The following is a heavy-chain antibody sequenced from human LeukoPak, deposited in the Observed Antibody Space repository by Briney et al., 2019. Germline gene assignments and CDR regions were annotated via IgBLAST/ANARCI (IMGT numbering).Heavy chain of an antibody. Sequence: GGSLRLSCAASGFTFSNYNMNWVRQAPGKGLEWVSYITLSSTTIYYADSVKGRFTISRDNAKNSLYLQMNSLRAEDTAVYYCARMGIAAAGTKKTPWFDPWGQGTLVTVSS. CDR3: ARMGIAAAGTKKTPWFDP. CDR2: ITLSSTTI. V-gene: IGHV3-48*01. CDR1: GFTFSNYN. J-gene: IGHJ5*02. D-gene: IGHD6-13*01.